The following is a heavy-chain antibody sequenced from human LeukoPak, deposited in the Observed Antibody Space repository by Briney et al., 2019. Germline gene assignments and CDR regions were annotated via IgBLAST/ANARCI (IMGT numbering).Heavy chain of an antibody. V-gene: IGHV3-30-3*01. CDR3: ARGGSSSWYPVEGY. CDR2: LSPDVDNN. J-gene: IGHJ4*02. D-gene: IGHD6-13*01. CDR1: GFTFSTYA. Sequence: GGSLRLSCTASGFTFSTYAMHWVRQAPSKGLEWVALLSPDVDNNYYPDSVKGRFTISRDNSRNTLYLQMNSLRVEDTAVYYCARGGSSSWYPVEGYWGQGTLVTVSS.